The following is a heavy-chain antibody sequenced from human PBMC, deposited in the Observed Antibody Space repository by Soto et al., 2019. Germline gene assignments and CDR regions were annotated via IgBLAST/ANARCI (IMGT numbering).Heavy chain of an antibody. J-gene: IGHJ6*02. CDR2: ICYYGSNK. D-gene: IGHD3-3*01. V-gene: IGHV3-33*01. Sequence: GGSLRLSCAASGFTFSSYGMHWVRQSPGKGLEWVAVICYYGSNKYYADSVKCRFTISRDNSKNTLYLQMNSLRAEDAAVYYCARVSIQIRFLEWLSQPEYYYSGMDVWGQGTTVTVSS. CDR3: ARVSIQIRFLEWLSQPEYYYSGMDV. CDR1: GFTFSSYG.